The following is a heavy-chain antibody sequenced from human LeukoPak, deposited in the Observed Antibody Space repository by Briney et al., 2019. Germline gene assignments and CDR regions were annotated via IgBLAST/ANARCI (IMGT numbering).Heavy chain of an antibody. V-gene: IGHV1-58*01. D-gene: IGHD1-26*01. J-gene: IGHJ3*02. CDR2: IVVGGGNR. CDR3: AATSVGTTINDPFDI. CDR1: GFTFTASA. Sequence: EASVKVSCKASGFTFTASAVQWVRQARGHRLEWIGWIVVGGGNRNYAQKLQERLTITRDMSTGTAYMELGSLRSEDTAVYYCAATSVGTTINDPFDIWGQGTMVTVSS.